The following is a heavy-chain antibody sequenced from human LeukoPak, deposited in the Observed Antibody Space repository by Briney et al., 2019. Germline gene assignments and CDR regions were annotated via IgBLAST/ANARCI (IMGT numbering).Heavy chain of an antibody. Sequence: GGSLRLSCAASGFTFSSYAMSWVRQAPGKGLEWVSAISGSGGSTYYADSVKGRFTISRDNSKNTLYLQMNSLRAGDTAVYYCAKSRGEVVVPAAMQRVYFDYWGQGTLVTVSS. CDR3: AKSRGEVVVPAAMQRVYFDY. D-gene: IGHD2-2*01. V-gene: IGHV3-23*01. CDR2: ISGSGGST. J-gene: IGHJ4*02. CDR1: GFTFSSYA.